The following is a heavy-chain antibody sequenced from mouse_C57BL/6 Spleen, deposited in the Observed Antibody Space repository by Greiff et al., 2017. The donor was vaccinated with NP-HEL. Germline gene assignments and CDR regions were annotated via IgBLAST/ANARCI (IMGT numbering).Heavy chain of an antibody. D-gene: IGHD1-1*01. CDR3: AREYYGSPYYFDD. J-gene: IGHJ2*01. CDR1: GYTFTSYW. Sequence: QVQLKQPGAELVRPGTSVKLSCKASGYTFTSYWMHWVKQRPGQGLEWIGVIDPSDSYTKYNQKFKGKATLTVDTSSSTAYMQLSSLTSEDSAVYYCAREYYGSPYYFDDWGQGTTLTVSS. V-gene: IGHV1-59*01. CDR2: IDPSDSYT.